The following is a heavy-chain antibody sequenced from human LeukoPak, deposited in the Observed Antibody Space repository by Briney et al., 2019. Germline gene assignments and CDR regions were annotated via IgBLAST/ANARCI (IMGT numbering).Heavy chain of an antibody. CDR3: ARDDMPDYYSSGSYYGGGSRDWFDP. D-gene: IGHD3-10*01. CDR2: ISAYNGNT. CDR1: GYTFTGYY. V-gene: IGHV1-18*04. J-gene: IGHJ5*02. Sequence: ASVKVSCKASGYTFTGYYMHWVRQAPGQGLEWMGWISAYNGNTNYAQKLQGRVTMTTDTSTSTAYMELRSLRSDDTAVYYCARDDMPDYYSSGSYYGGGSRDWFDPWGQGTLVTVSS.